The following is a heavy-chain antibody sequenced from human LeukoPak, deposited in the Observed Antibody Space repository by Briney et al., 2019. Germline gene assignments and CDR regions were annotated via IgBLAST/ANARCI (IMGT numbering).Heavy chain of an antibody. V-gene: IGHV3-30*18. D-gene: IGHD6-13*01. J-gene: IGHJ4*02. CDR3: AKDGIAAAGTDYWDY. CDR2: ISYDGSNK. Sequence: GRSLRLSCAASGFTFSSYGMHWVRQAPGKGLEWVAVISYDGSNKYYADSVKGRFTISRDNSKNTLYLQMNSLRAEDTAVYYCAKDGIAAAGTDYWDYWGQGTLVTVSS. CDR1: GFTFSSYG.